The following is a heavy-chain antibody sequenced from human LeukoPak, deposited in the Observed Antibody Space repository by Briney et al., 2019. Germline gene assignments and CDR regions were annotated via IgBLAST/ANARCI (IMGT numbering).Heavy chain of an antibody. Sequence: GGSLRLSCAAPGFTFSSYSMNWVRQAPGKGLEWVSYISSSSSTIYYADSVKGRFTISRDNAKNSLYLQMNSLRAEDTAVYYCAGLGITMIGGVWGKGTTVTISS. D-gene: IGHD3-10*02. CDR3: AGLGITMIGGV. CDR1: GFTFSSYS. CDR2: ISSSSSTI. J-gene: IGHJ6*04. V-gene: IGHV3-48*04.